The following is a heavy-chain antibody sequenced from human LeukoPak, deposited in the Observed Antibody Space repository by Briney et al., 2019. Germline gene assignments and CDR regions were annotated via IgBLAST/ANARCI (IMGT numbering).Heavy chain of an antibody. CDR2: IYHSGST. CDR1: GYSISSGYY. CDR3: ARRQSGYRDY. Sequence: SETLSLTCAVSGYSISSGYYWGWIRQPPGKGLEWIGNIYHSGSTYYNPSLKSRVTISVDTSKNQFSLNLPSVTAADTAVYYCARRQSGYRDYWGQGTLVTVSS. V-gene: IGHV4-38-2*01. J-gene: IGHJ4*02. D-gene: IGHD3-22*01.